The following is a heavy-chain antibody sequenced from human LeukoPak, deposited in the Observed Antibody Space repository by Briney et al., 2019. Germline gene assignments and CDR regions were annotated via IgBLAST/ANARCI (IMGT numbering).Heavy chain of an antibody. CDR3: ARVRATYYDFWSGYRNWFDP. Sequence: GGSLRLSCAASGFTSSSYGMHWVRQAPGKGLEWVAFIRYDGSNKYYADSVKGRFTISRDNSKNTLYLQMNSLRAEDTAVYYCARVRATYYDFWSGYRNWFDPWGQGTLVTVSS. CDR2: IRYDGSNK. CDR1: GFTSSSYG. J-gene: IGHJ5*02. D-gene: IGHD3-3*01. V-gene: IGHV3-30*02.